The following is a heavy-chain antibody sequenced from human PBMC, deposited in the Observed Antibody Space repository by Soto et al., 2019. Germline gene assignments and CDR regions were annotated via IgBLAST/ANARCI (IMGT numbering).Heavy chain of an antibody. CDR3: ARVGRYFGWLSIDY. V-gene: IGHV1-3*01. J-gene: IGHJ4*02. CDR1: GYTFTGYA. Sequence: GASVKVSCEASGYTFTGYAMHWVRQAPGQRLEWMGWINAGNGNTKYSQKFQGRVTITRDTSASTAYMELSSLRSEDTAVYYCARVGRYFGWLSIDYGAQGPLVTVSS. D-gene: IGHD3-9*01. CDR2: INAGNGNT.